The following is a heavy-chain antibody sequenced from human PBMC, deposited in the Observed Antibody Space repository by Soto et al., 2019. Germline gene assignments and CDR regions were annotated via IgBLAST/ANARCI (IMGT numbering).Heavy chain of an antibody. J-gene: IGHJ6*02. CDR3: ARYLSGTGLDI. CDR2: IYSTGGT. V-gene: IGHV4-59*10. CDR1: GDSIGRFY. Sequence: PSETLSLTCNVSGDSIGRFYWSWIRQSAEKGLEWIGRIYSTGGTAYNPALEGRITISLDRSNNHVSLEMNSVTAADTAVYFCARYLSGTGLDIWGRGTRVTVSS. D-gene: IGHD1-26*01.